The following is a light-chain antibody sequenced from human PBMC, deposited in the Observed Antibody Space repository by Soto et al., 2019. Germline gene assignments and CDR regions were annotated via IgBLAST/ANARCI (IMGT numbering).Light chain of an antibody. J-gene: IGLJ1*01. CDR3: SSYTSSSLHV. Sequence: QSALTQPASVSGSPGQSITISCTGTSSEVGGYNYVSWYQQHPGKAPKLMIYDVSNRPSGVSNRFSGSRSGNTASLTISGLQAEDEADYYCSSYTSSSLHVFGTGTKVTVL. V-gene: IGLV2-14*03. CDR1: SSEVGGYNY. CDR2: DVS.